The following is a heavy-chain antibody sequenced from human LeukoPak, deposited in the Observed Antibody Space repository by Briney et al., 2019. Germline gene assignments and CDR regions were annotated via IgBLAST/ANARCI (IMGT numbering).Heavy chain of an antibody. Sequence: PSETLSLTCAVSGGSIRNSSFYWGWIRQPPGKGLEWIASIYNSGTTYYNPSIKSRITIFVDTSKNQVSLKLRSVTAADTAVYYCARGRINGYYDFWSGYMTSPSFDYWGQGTLVTVSS. CDR3: ARGRINGYYDFWSGYMTSPSFDY. D-gene: IGHD3-3*01. CDR1: GGSIRNSSFY. V-gene: IGHV4-39*01. J-gene: IGHJ4*02. CDR2: IYNSGTT.